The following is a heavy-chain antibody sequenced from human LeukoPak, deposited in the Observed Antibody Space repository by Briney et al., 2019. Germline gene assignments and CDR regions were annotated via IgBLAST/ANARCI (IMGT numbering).Heavy chain of an antibody. V-gene: IGHV4-61*05. D-gene: IGHD5-12*01. CDR3: ASLVSGFFDY. CDR2: IYYSGST. Sequence: SETLSLTCTVSGGSISSSSYYWGWIRQPPGKGLEWLGYIYYSGSTNYNPSLKSRVTISVDTSKNQFSLNLSSVTAADTAVYYCASLVSGFFDYWGQGTLVTVSS. J-gene: IGHJ4*02. CDR1: GGSISSSSYY.